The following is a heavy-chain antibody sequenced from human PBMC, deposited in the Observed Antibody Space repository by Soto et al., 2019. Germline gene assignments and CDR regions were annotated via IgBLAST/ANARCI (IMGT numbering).Heavy chain of an antibody. CDR3: ARARCGSDSCDKSTWFEP. V-gene: IGHV1-18*01. D-gene: IGHD2-15*01. CDR1: GYTFTNFG. CDR2: ISASNGNT. Sequence: ASVKVSCKASGYTFTNFGVTWVRQAPGQGLEWMGWISASNGNTNYAWRFQDRVTMTTDSSTATAYMELRSLRSDDTAIYYCARARCGSDSCDKSTWFEPWGRGTLVPAS. J-gene: IGHJ5*02.